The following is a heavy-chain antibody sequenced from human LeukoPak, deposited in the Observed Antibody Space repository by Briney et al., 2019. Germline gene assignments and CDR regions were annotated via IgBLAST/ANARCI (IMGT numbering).Heavy chain of an antibody. Sequence: ASVKVSCKASGYTFTSYDINWVRQATGQGLEWMGWMNPNSGNTGYAQKFQGRVTMTRNTSISTAYMELSSLRSEDTAVYYCARGKPKQWPVHRHFDYWGQGTLVTVSS. J-gene: IGHJ4*02. CDR2: MNPNSGNT. CDR1: GYTFTSYD. D-gene: IGHD6-19*01. CDR3: ARGKPKQWPVHRHFDY. V-gene: IGHV1-8*01.